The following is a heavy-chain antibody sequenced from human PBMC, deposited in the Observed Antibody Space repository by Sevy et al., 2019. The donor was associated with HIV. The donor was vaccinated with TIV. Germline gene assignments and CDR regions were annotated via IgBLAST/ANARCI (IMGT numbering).Heavy chain of an antibody. Sequence: SETLSLTCTVSGGSINTFYWGWIRQPPGKGLEWIGRISTSGSTNYNPSLKSRVTMSVDTSKNQFSLKLSSVTAADTAVYYCTRDGFFRGFGEFLGPPMQSWFDPWGQGTLVTVSS. CDR2: ISTSGST. CDR3: TRDGFFRGFGEFLGPPMQSWFDP. J-gene: IGHJ5*02. CDR1: GGSINTFY. V-gene: IGHV4-4*07. D-gene: IGHD3-10*01.